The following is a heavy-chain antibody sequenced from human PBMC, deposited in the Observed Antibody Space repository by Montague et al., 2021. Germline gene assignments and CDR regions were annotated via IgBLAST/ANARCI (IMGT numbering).Heavy chain of an antibody. V-gene: IGHV4-39*01. D-gene: IGHD3-16*02. CDR3: ARHVIGNYGMDV. CDR2: IYYSGST. Sequence: SETLSLTCTVSGGSISSSSYSWGWIRQPPGKGLEWIGSIYYSGSTYYNPSLKSRVTISVDTSKNQFSLKLSSVTAADTAVYYCARHVIGNYGMDVWGQETTVTVSS. CDR1: GGSISSSSYS. J-gene: IGHJ6*02.